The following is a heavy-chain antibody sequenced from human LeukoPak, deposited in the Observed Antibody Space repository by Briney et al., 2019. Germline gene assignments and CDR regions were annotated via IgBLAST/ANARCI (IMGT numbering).Heavy chain of an antibody. CDR1: GFTFSSYW. CDR3: ASALTTVTPHFHC. CDR2: INTDGSSA. D-gene: IGHD4-17*01. J-gene: IGHJ4*02. Sequence: PGGSLRLSCAASGFTFSSYWMHWVRQPPGKGLVWVSRINTDGSSATYADSVKGRFTISRDNAKNTVYLQMNSLRGEDTGVYYCASALTTVTPHFHCWGQGTLVTVSS. V-gene: IGHV3-74*01.